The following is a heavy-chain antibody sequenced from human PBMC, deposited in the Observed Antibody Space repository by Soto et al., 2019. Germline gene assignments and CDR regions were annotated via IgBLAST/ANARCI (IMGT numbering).Heavy chain of an antibody. CDR3: ARDRGYSYGYYYYYYYGMDV. D-gene: IGHD5-18*01. Sequence: ASVKVSCKASGYTFTGYYMHWVRQAPGQGLEWMRLSNPNSGGTNYAQKFQGWVTMTRDTSISTAYMELSRLRSDDTAVYYCARDRGYSYGYYYYYYYGMDVWGQGTTVTVSS. J-gene: IGHJ6*02. CDR2: SNPNSGGT. CDR1: GYTFTGYY. V-gene: IGHV1-2*04.